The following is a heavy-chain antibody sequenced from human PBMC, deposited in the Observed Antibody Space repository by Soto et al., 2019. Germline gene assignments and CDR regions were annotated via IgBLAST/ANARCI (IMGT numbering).Heavy chain of an antibody. Sequence: EVQLVESGGGLVQPGRSLRLSCAASGFTFDDYAMHWVRQAPGKGLEWVSGISWNSGSIGYADSVKGRFTISRDNAKNSWFRQMNGLRAEDTALYYWEKEGGVRVRAPFASWGQGPLVPVSA. V-gene: IGHV3-9*01. CDR3: EKEGGVRVRAPFAS. CDR1: GFTFDDYA. CDR2: ISWNSGSI. J-gene: IGHJ4*02. D-gene: IGHD1-1*01.